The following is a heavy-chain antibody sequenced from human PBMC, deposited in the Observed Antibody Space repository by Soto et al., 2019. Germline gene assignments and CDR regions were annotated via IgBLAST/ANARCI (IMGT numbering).Heavy chain of an antibody. D-gene: IGHD3-22*01. V-gene: IGHV4-59*01. CDR1: GGTIISYY. Sequence: SETLSLTCTVSGGTIISYYWSWIRQPPGKGLERIGYIYYSRSTTYNPSLNSRVTISVDTSKNQFSLKLSSVTAADTAVYYFSRASILMTVGTYGMDVWVQGITVTVSS. J-gene: IGHJ6*02. CDR2: IYYSRST. CDR3: SRASILMTVGTYGMDV.